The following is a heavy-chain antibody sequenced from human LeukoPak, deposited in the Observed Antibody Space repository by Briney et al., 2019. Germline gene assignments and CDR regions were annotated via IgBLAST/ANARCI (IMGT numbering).Heavy chain of an antibody. Sequence: GGSLRLSCAASGFTVSSNYMSWVRQAPGKGLEWVSVIYSGGSTYYADSVKGRFTISRDNSKNTLYLQMNSLRTEDTAVYYCARGLAYNYDTSAYFLDYWGQGTLVTVSS. CDR2: IYSGGST. V-gene: IGHV3-66*02. CDR1: GFTVSSNY. D-gene: IGHD3-22*01. CDR3: ARGLAYNYDTSAYFLDY. J-gene: IGHJ4*02.